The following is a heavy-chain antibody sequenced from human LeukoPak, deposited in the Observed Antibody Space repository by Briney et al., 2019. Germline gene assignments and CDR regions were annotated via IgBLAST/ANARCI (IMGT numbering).Heavy chain of an antibody. J-gene: IGHJ4*02. CDR2: ISTSGSEI. CDR1: GFTFSSYG. CDR3: ARVTGYIVAEYFDY. D-gene: IGHD6-25*01. Sequence: PGGSLRLSCAASGFTFSSYGMNWVRQAPGKGLEWVSSISTSGSEIYYADSVKGRFTISRKNAKNSLYLLMNSRSVEDTAVYYCARVTGYIVAEYFDYWGQGTLVTVSS. V-gene: IGHV3-21*01.